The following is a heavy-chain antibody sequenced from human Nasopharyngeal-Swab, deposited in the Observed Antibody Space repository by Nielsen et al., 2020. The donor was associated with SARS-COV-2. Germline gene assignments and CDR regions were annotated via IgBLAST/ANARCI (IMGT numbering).Heavy chain of an antibody. V-gene: IGHV4-30-4*01. CDR1: GGSMSSGNSY. CDR2: IYYSGST. CDR3: ASKISLIRGGYMDV. Sequence: SETLSLTCTVSGGSMSSGNSYWSWIRQPPGKGLEWIGYIYYSGSTFSNPSLESPVSISLDTSNNQFSLKLSSVTAADTAVYYCASKISLIRGGYMDVWGKGATVTVSS. J-gene: IGHJ6*03. D-gene: IGHD3-10*01.